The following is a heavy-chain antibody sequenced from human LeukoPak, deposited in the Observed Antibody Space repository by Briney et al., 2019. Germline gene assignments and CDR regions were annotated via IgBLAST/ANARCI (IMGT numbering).Heavy chain of an antibody. CDR3: ARRATSYAIDY. CDR1: GFTFSSYG. D-gene: IGHD2-2*01. V-gene: IGHV3-48*04. Sequence: GGSLRLSCAASGFTFSSYGMHWIRQAPGKGLEWISYIGRSGTPIYYADSVKGRFTISRDHVQNSLYLQMNSLRAEDTAVYFCARRATSYAIDYWGPGTLVTVSS. CDR2: IGRSGTPI. J-gene: IGHJ4*02.